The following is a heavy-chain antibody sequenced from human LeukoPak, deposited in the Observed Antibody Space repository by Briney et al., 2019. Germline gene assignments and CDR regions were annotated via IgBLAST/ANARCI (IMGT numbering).Heavy chain of an antibody. Sequence: PSETLSLTCAVYGGSFSGYYWSWIRQPPGKGLEWIGEINHSGSTNYNPSLKSRVTISVDTSKNQFSLKLSSVTAADTAVYYCARLPRSYQYYYYYYMDVWGKGTTVTVSS. CDR2: INHSGST. CDR3: ARLPRSYQYYYYYYMDV. CDR1: GGSFSGYY. J-gene: IGHJ6*03. V-gene: IGHV4-34*01. D-gene: IGHD2-2*01.